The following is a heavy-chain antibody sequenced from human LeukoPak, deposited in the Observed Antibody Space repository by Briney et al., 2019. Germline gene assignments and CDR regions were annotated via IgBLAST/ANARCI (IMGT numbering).Heavy chain of an antibody. D-gene: IGHD3-22*01. CDR2: ISWNSGSI. CDR1: GFTFDDYA. CDR3: ARTYDHYYDSSGPDY. J-gene: IGHJ4*02. V-gene: IGHV3-9*01. Sequence: PGGSLRLSCAASGFTFDDYAMHWVRQAPGKGLEWVSGISWNSGSIGYADSVKGRFTISRDNSKNTMYLQMNRLRAEDTAVYYCARTYDHYYDSSGPDYWGQGTLVIVSS.